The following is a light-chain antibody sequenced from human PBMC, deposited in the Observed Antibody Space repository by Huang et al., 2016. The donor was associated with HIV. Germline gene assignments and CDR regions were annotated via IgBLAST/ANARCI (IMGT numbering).Light chain of an antibody. Sequence: DIHMTQSPSSLSASVGDRVTITCRASQTMSSHLNLYQQKPGQAPKLLINAASALQSGVPSRFSAFGSGTDFTLTISSLQPEDFATYYCQQSYITPYTFGQGTKLDIK. CDR2: AAS. V-gene: IGKV1-39*01. J-gene: IGKJ2*01. CDR1: QTMSSH. CDR3: QQSYITPYT.